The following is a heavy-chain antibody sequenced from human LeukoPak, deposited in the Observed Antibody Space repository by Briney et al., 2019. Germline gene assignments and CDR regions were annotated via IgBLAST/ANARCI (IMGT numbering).Heavy chain of an antibody. J-gene: IGHJ5*02. CDR1: GESFSGYY. Sequence: SETLSLTCAVYGESFSGYYWSWIRQPPGKGLEWIGEINHSGNTNYNPSLESRVTISLDTSKNQFSLKLNSVTPEDTAVYYCARDLAVVVAATATSTNWFDPWGQGTLVTVSS. CDR2: INHSGNT. V-gene: IGHV4-34*01. D-gene: IGHD2-15*01. CDR3: ARDLAVVVAATATSTNWFDP.